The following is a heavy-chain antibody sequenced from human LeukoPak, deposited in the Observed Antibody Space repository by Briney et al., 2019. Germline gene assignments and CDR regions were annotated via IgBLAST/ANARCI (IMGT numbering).Heavy chain of an antibody. CDR2: ISYDGSNK. J-gene: IGHJ4*02. D-gene: IGHD5-18*01. V-gene: IGHV3-30*04. Sequence: GGSLRLSCAASGFTFSSYAMHWVRQAPGKGLEWVAVISYDGSNKYYADSVKGRFTISRDNSKNTLYLQMNSLRAEDTAVYYCAKEYYRGYSYGPFDYWGQGTLVTVSS. CDR3: AKEYYRGYSYGPFDY. CDR1: GFTFSSYA.